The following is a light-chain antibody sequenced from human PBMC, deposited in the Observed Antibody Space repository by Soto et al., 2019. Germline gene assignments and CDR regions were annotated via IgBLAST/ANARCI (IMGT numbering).Light chain of an antibody. J-gene: IGLJ1*01. CDR2: DDR. CDR3: QVWHSSTDNYV. Sequence: SYELTQPHSVSVATAQTGPRTCGGDNIGAKSVHWYQQKPGQAPVLVVHDDRDRPSGIPDRFSGSNSGKTATLTISRVEAGDEADYYCQVWHSSTDNYVFGIGTKVTVL. V-gene: IGLV3-21*02. CDR1: NIGAKS.